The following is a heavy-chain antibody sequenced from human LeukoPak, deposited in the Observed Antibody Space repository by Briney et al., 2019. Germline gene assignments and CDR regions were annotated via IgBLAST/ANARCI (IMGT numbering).Heavy chain of an antibody. CDR3: ARHPYILYDSSGYYYNYYYGMDV. Sequence: SETLSLTCTVSGGSISSYYRSWIRQPPGKGLEWIGYIYYSGSTNYNPSLKSRVTISVDTSKNQFSLKLSSVTAADTAVYYCARHPYILYDSSGYYYNYYYGMDVWGQGTTVTVSS. CDR2: IYYSGST. CDR1: GGSISSYY. D-gene: IGHD3-22*01. V-gene: IGHV4-59*08. J-gene: IGHJ6*02.